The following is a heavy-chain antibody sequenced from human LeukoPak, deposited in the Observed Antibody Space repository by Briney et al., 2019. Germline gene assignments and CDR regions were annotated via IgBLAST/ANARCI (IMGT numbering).Heavy chain of an antibody. V-gene: IGHV3-48*01. CDR2: ISSSSSTI. J-gene: IGHJ6*03. D-gene: IGHD1-26*01. CDR1: GFTFSSYS. Sequence: GGSLRLSCAASGFTFSSYSMNWVRLAPGKGLEWVSDISSSSSTIYYADSVKGRFTISRDNAKNSLYLEMNSLRAEDTAVYYCAKDFSRSYWYYYYYMDVWGKGTTVTVSS. CDR3: AKDFSRSYWYYYYYMDV.